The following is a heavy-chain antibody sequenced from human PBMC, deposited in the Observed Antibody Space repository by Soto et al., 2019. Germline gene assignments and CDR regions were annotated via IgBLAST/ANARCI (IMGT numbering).Heavy chain of an antibody. CDR3: ARGQRFSDWFDP. CDR1: GGTISGYY. D-gene: IGHD3-3*01. Sequence: SETLSLTCSVSGGTISGYYWTWIRQPAGKGLEWIGRIYSSGNTKYNPSLQSRVTMSLDTTNNQFSLRLTSVTAADTAVYYCARGQRFSDWFDPWGQGTLVTVSS. CDR2: IYSSGNT. V-gene: IGHV4-4*07. J-gene: IGHJ5*02.